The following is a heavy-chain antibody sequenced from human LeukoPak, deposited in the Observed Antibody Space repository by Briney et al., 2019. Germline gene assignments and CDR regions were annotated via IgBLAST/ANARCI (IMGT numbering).Heavy chain of an antibody. Sequence: ASVKVSCKASGYTFTSYDINWVRQATGQGPEWMGWMNPNSGNTGYAQKFQGRVTMTRDMSTSTVYLELSSLRSEDTAVYYCARAPKTYCSGGSCYPAWGQGTLVTVSS. CDR2: MNPNSGNT. CDR1: GYTFTSYD. CDR3: ARAPKTYCSGGSCYPA. D-gene: IGHD2-15*01. J-gene: IGHJ4*02. V-gene: IGHV1-8*01.